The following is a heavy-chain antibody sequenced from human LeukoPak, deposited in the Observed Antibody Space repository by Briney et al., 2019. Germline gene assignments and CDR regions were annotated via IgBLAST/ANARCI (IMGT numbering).Heavy chain of an antibody. D-gene: IGHD2-15*01. Sequence: GESLKISCKGSGYSFTSYWISWGRQMPGKDLKWMGRIDPSDSYTNYSPSFQGHVTISADKSISTAYLQWSSLRASDTAMYYCARHTYCSGGSCYRTYYYGMDVWGQGTTVTVSS. CDR2: IDPSDSYT. V-gene: IGHV5-10-1*01. CDR3: ARHTYCSGGSCYRTYYYGMDV. J-gene: IGHJ6*02. CDR1: GYSFTSYW.